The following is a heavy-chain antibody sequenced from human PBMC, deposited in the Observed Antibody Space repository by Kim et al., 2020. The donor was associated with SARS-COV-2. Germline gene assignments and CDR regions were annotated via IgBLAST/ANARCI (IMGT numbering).Heavy chain of an antibody. J-gene: IGHJ4*02. D-gene: IGHD3-9*01. CDR2: TYYSGTT. Sequence: SETLSLTCTVSGGSMTSSIYQWGWIRQPPGKGLEWIGCTYYSGTTFYSPSLKSRVTISVDTSKNQFSLSLSSVTAADTAVYYCASYLVVPLYDIVDYWGQGALVTVSS. CDR3: ASYLVVPLYDIVDY. CDR1: GGSMTSSIYQ. V-gene: IGHV4-39*01.